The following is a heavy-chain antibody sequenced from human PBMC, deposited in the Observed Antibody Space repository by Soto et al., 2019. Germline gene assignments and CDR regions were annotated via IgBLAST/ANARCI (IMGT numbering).Heavy chain of an antibody. V-gene: IGHV1-58*01. CDR2: IVVGSGNT. CDR3: AAHLITVSEPHHPHAKPEKDFDY. J-gene: IGHJ4*02. Sequence: ASVKVSCKASGFTFTSSAVQWVRQARGQRLEWIGWIVVGSGNTNYAQKFQERVTITRDMSTSKAYMELSSLRSQDTAVYYCAAHLITVSEPHHPHAKPEKDFDYWGQGTLVTVSS. CDR1: GFTFTSSA. D-gene: IGHD3-22*01.